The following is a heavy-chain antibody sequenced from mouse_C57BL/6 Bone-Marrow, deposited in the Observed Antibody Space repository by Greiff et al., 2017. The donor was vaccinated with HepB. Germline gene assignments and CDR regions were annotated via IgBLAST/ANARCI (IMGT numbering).Heavy chain of an antibody. CDR1: GFNIKNTY. Sequence: VQLKESVAELVRPGASVKLSCTASGFNIKNTYMHWVKQRPEQGLEWIGRIDPANGNTKYAPKFQGKATITADTSSNTAYLQLSSLTSEDTAIYYCARGHYGSSAGFAYWGQGTLVTVSA. D-gene: IGHD1-1*01. J-gene: IGHJ3*01. V-gene: IGHV14-3*01. CDR3: ARGHYGSSAGFAY. CDR2: IDPANGNT.